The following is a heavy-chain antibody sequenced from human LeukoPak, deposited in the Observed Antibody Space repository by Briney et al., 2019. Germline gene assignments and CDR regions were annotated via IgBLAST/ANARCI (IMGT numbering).Heavy chain of an antibody. V-gene: IGHV4-34*01. Sequence: PSETLSLTCAVYGGSFSGYYWSWIRQPPGKGLEWIGEINHSGSTNYNPSLESRVTISVDTSKNQFSLKLTSVTAAGTAVYYCVYGDYGVWFDPWGQGTLVTVSS. CDR3: VYGDYGVWFDP. J-gene: IGHJ5*02. CDR2: INHSGST. CDR1: GGSFSGYY. D-gene: IGHD4-17*01.